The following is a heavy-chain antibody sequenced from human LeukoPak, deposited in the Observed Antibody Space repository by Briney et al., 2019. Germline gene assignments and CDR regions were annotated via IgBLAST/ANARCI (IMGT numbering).Heavy chain of an antibody. CDR1: GYTFTGYY. D-gene: IGHD3-22*01. J-gene: IGHJ4*02. CDR2: INPNSGGT. V-gene: IGHV1-2*02. CDR3: ARLPYYDSSGADY. Sequence: ASVKVSCKASGYTFTGYYMHWVRQAPGQGLEWMGWINPNSGGTNYAQKFLGRVTMTRDTSISTAYMELSRLRSDDTAVYYCARLPYYDSSGADYWGQGTLVTVSS.